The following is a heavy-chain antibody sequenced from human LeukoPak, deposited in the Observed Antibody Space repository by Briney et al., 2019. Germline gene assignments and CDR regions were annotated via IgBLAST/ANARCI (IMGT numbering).Heavy chain of an antibody. CDR2: IYSRGGT. V-gene: IGHV3-53*01. D-gene: IGHD2-2*01. J-gene: IGHJ4*02. CDR1: GFSVSNNY. CDR3: AREVISTPSYFDY. Sequence: PGGSLRLSCAVSGFSVSNNYMNWVRQAPGKGLEWVSLIYSRGGTSYADSVKGRFTISRDSSKNTLFLQMNSLRVEDTAVYYCAREVISTPSYFDYWGQGILVTVSS.